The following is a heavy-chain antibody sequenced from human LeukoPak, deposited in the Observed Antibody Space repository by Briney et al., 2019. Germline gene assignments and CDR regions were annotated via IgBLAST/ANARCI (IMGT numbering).Heavy chain of an antibody. CDR2: ISYIVST. Sequence: SETLSLTCTVSGGSISSHYWSWIRQPPGKGLEWIGYISYIVSTNYNPSLKSRVTISIDTSRNQFSLRLSSVTAADTAVYYCARDLVTVTKGFDIWGQGTMVSVSS. CDR1: GGSISSHY. J-gene: IGHJ3*02. CDR3: ARDLVTVTKGFDI. D-gene: IGHD4-17*01. V-gene: IGHV4-59*11.